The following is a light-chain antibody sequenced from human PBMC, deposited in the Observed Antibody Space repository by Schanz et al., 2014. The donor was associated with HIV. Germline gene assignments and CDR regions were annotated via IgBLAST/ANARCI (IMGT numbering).Light chain of an antibody. Sequence: QSALTQPASVSGSPGQSITISCTGTSSDVGGYNYVSWYQQHPGKAPKLIIYDVSNRPSEISYRFSGSKSGHAASLTISGLQAEDEADYYCCSYANTDTVLFGGGTKLTVL. V-gene: IGLV2-14*01. CDR2: DVS. CDR3: CSYANTDTVL. CDR1: SSDVGGYNY. J-gene: IGLJ2*01.